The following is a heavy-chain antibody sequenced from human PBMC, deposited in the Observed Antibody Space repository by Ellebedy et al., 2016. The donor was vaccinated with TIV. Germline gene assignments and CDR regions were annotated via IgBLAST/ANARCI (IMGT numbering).Heavy chain of an antibody. D-gene: IGHD5-12*01. CDR1: GYTFTDSY. Sequence: ASVKVSCXASGYTFTDSYIHWVRQPPGQGLEWMGWINPNNGGTNSAQKFQGRVTMTRDASISTAYMELSRLRSDDTAVYYCVTRGYSGYDYFDYWGQGTLVTVSS. CDR2: INPNNGGT. V-gene: IGHV1-2*02. CDR3: VTRGYSGYDYFDY. J-gene: IGHJ4*02.